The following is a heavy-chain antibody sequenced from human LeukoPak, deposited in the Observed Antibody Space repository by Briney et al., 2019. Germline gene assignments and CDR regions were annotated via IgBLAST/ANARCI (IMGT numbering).Heavy chain of an antibody. CDR2: I. D-gene: IGHD4-17*01. V-gene: IGHV3-21*01. CDR1: GFTFSSYA. CDR3: AKTYDYGDYGYFDY. J-gene: IGHJ4*02. Sequence: GGSLRLSCAASGFTFSSYAMSWVRQAPGKGLEWVSPIYYADSVKGRFTISRDNAKNSLYLQMNSLRAEDTAVYYCAKTYDYGDYGYFDYWGQGTLVTVSS.